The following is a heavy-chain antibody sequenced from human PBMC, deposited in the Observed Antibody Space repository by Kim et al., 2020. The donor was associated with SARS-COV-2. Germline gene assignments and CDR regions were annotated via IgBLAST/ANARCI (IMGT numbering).Heavy chain of an antibody. CDR3: AKDLLYVPGRGYFDS. V-gene: IGHV3-23*01. D-gene: IGHD3-10*01. Sequence: SVRDGLTISRDNSKNTVYLQMDSLRVEDTAIYYCAKDLLYVPGRGYFDSWGQGVLVTVSS. J-gene: IGHJ4*02.